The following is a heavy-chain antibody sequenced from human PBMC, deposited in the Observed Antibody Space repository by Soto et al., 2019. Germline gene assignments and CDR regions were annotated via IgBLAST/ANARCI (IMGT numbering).Heavy chain of an antibody. CDR1: GYTFTSYA. J-gene: IGHJ6*02. CDR2: INAGNGNT. V-gene: IGHV1-3*01. CDR3: ASIDGSGFYYYYGMDV. D-gene: IGHD3-10*01. Sequence: VASVKVSCKASGYTFTSYAMHWVRQAPGQRLEWMGWINAGNGNTKYSQKFQGRVTITRDTSASTAYMELSSLRSEDTAVYYCASIDGSGFYYYYGMDVWGQGTTVTVSS.